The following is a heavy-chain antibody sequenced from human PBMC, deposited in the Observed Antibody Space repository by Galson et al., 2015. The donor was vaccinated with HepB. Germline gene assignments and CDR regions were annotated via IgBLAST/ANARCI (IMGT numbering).Heavy chain of an antibody. Sequence: SLRLSCAASGFTFSNYVMTWVRQAPGKGLEWVSGISASGGSTYYADSVKGRFAISRDNSKNMLFLQMNNLRAEDTAVYYCSRVELLDYWGQGALVTVSS. D-gene: IGHD1-7*01. J-gene: IGHJ4*02. V-gene: IGHV3-23*01. CDR1: GFTFSNYV. CDR2: ISASGGST. CDR3: SRVELLDY.